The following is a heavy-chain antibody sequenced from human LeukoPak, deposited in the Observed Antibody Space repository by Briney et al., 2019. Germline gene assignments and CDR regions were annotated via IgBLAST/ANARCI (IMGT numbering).Heavy chain of an antibody. CDR1: GFTFSSYS. CDR3: TRDRRPRGYSYGYFDY. Sequence: PGGSLRLSCAATGFTFSSYSMNWVRQAPGKGLEWVSYISSSSSTIYYADSVKGRFTISRDNAKNSLCLQMNSLRDEDTAVYYCTRDRRPRGYSYGYFDYWGQGTLVTVSS. CDR2: ISSSSSTI. J-gene: IGHJ4*02. D-gene: IGHD5-18*01. V-gene: IGHV3-48*02.